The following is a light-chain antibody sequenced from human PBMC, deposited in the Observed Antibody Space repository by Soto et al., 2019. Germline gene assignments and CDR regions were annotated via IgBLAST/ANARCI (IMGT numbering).Light chain of an antibody. CDR1: SSDVGSYNL. V-gene: IGLV2-23*01. CDR3: CSYAGSSTVV. Sequence: QSALTQPASVSGSPGQSITISCTGTSSDVGSYNLVSWYQQHPGKAPKLMIYEGSKRTSGVSNRFSGSKSGNTASLTISWLQAEDEADYYCCSYAGSSTVVFGGGTKLTVL. CDR2: EGS. J-gene: IGLJ2*01.